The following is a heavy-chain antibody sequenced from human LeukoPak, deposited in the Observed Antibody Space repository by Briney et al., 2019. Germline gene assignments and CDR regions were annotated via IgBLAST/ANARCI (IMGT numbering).Heavy chain of an antibody. CDR3: ARGGIRRLRKGRWFDP. CDR2: INHSGST. CDR1: GGSLSGYY. V-gene: IGHV4-34*01. D-gene: IGHD3-3*02. J-gene: IGHJ5*02. Sequence: SETLSLTCAVYGGSLSGYYWSWIRQPPGKGLEWIGEINHSGSTNYNPSLKSRVTISVDTSKNQFSLKLSSVTAAHTAVYNCARGGIRRLRKGRWFDPWGQGTLVTVSS.